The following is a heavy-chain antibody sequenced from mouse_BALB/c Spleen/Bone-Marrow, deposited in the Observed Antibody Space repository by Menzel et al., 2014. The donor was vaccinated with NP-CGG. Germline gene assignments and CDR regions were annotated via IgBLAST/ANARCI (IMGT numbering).Heavy chain of an antibody. CDR3: ARLNYYGSLFV. CDR2: INPDSSTI. CDR1: GFDFSGYW. D-gene: IGHD1-1*01. V-gene: IGHV4-1*02. J-gene: IGHJ1*01. Sequence: EVQRVESGGGLVQPGGSLKLSCAASGFDFSGYWMSWVRQAPGKGLEWIGEINPDSSTINHTPSLRDKFIISRDNAKNTLYLQMSKVRSEDTALYYCARLNYYGSLFVWGAGTTVTVSS.